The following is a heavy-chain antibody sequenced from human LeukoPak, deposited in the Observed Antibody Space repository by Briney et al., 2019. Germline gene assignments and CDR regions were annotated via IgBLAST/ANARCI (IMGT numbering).Heavy chain of an antibody. CDR3: ARGSEWELLSCDF. Sequence: GGSLRLSCAASGFTFSSYSMNWVRQAPGKGLEWDSSISTSSTYIYYADSVKGRFTISRDNAKNSLYLQMNSLRAEDTAVYYCARGSEWELLSCDFWGQGTVVTVSS. V-gene: IGHV3-21*01. CDR2: ISTSSTYI. J-gene: IGHJ4*02. D-gene: IGHD1-26*01. CDR1: GFTFSSYS.